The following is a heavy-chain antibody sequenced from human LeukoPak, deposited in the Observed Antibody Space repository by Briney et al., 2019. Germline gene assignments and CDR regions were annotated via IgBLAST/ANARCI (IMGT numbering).Heavy chain of an antibody. CDR2: IYYSGRT. CDR1: GGSIRSHY. D-gene: IGHD3-22*01. J-gene: IGHJ5*02. V-gene: IGHV4-59*11. CDR3: ARGTMMVGP. Sequence: SETLSLTCTVSGGSIRSHYWSWIRQPPGKGLEWIGYIYYSGRTNYNPSLKGRVTISVDTSKNQFSLKLSSVTAADTAVYYCARGTMMVGPWGQGTLVTVSS.